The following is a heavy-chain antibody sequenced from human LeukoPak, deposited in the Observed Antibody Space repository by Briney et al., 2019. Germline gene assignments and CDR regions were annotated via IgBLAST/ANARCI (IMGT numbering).Heavy chain of an antibody. CDR2: IYTSGST. J-gene: IGHJ4*02. Sequence: SETLSLTCTVSGGSISSYYWSWIRQPAGKGLEWIGRIYTSGSTNYNPSLKSRVTMSVDTSKNQFSLKLSSVTAADTAVYYCARIKMDADTAMVYAVPGYYFDYWGQGTLVTVSS. CDR3: ARIKMDADTAMVYAVPGYYFDY. D-gene: IGHD5-18*01. CDR1: GGSISSYY. V-gene: IGHV4-4*07.